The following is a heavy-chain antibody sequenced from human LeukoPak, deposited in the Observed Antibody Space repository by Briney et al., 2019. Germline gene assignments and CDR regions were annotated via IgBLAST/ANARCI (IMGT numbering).Heavy chain of an antibody. J-gene: IGHJ4*02. CDR3: ARVIDGASGDLSYFPFDY. V-gene: IGHV4-61*01. CDR1: GGSVSSGSYY. CDR2: IYYSGST. D-gene: IGHD2/OR15-2a*01. Sequence: SETLSLTCTVSGGSVSSGSYYWSWIRQPPGKGLEWIGYIYYSGSTNYNPSLKSRVTISVDVSKNQFSLKLSSVTAADTAVYYCARVIDGASGDLSYFPFDYWGQGTLVTVSS.